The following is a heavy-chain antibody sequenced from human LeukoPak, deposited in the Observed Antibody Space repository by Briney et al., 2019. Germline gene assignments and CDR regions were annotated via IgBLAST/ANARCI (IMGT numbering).Heavy chain of an antibody. CDR3: AKDFRYYYGSGSYRYLDY. V-gene: IGHV3-30*02. CDR1: GFTFSSYG. J-gene: IGHJ4*02. D-gene: IGHD3-10*01. Sequence: PGGSLRLSCAASGFTFSSYGMHWVRQAPGKGLEWVAFIRYDGSNKYYADSVKGRFTISRDNSKNTLYLQMNSLRAEDTAVYYCAKDFRYYYGSGSYRYLDYWGQGTLVTVSS. CDR2: IRYDGSNK.